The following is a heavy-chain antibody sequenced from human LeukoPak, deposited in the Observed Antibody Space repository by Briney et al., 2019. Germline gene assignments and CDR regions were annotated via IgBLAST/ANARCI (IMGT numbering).Heavy chain of an antibody. CDR1: GFTFSSYG. CDR3: ARGPYYYDSSGYYNY. D-gene: IGHD3-22*01. CDR2: IWYDGSNK. Sequence: GGSLRLSCAASGFTFSSYGMHWVRQAPGKGVEWVAVIWYDGSNKYYADSVKGRFTISRDNSKNTLYLQMNSLRAEDTAVYYCARGPYYYDSSGYYNYWGQGTLVTVSS. V-gene: IGHV3-33*01. J-gene: IGHJ4*02.